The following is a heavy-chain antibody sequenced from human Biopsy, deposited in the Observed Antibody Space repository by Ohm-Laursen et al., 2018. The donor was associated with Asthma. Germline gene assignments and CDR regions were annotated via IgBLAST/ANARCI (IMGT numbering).Heavy chain of an antibody. CDR3: ARSICDFWSGYYGMDV. J-gene: IGHJ6*02. D-gene: IGHD3-3*01. V-gene: IGHV3-33*01. Sequence: SLRLSCAASGFTFSSYGMHWVRQAPGKGLEWVAVIWNDGSNKYYADSVKGRFTISRDNSKNTLYLQMNSLRAEDTAVYYCARSICDFWSGYYGMDVWGQGTTVTVSS. CDR1: GFTFSSYG. CDR2: IWNDGSNK.